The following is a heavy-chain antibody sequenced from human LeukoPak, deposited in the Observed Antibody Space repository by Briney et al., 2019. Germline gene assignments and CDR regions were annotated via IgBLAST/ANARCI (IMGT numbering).Heavy chain of an antibody. V-gene: IGHV4-39*01. CDR1: GGSISSSSYY. Sequence: PSETLSLTCTVSGGSISSSSYYWGWIRQPPGKGLEWIGSIYYSGSTYYNPSLKSRVTISVDTSKNQFSLKLSSVTAADTAVYYCARLDLDGSYRFDYWGQGTLVTVSS. D-gene: IGHD1-26*01. CDR3: ARLDLDGSYRFDY. J-gene: IGHJ4*02. CDR2: IYYSGST.